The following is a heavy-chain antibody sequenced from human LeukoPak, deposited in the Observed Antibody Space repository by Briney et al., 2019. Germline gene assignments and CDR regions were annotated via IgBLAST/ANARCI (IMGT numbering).Heavy chain of an antibody. Sequence: GGSLRLSCAPSGFAFSMYEMNWVRQAPGKGLEWVSYISSSGSTIYYADSVKGRFTISRDNAKNSLYLQMNSLRAEDTAVYYCAELGITMIGGVWGKGTTVTISS. CDR1: GFAFSMYE. D-gene: IGHD3-10*02. J-gene: IGHJ6*04. V-gene: IGHV3-48*03. CDR3: AELGITMIGGV. CDR2: ISSSGSTI.